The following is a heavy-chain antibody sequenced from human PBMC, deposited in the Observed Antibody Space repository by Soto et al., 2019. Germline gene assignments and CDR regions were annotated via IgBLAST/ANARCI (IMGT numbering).Heavy chain of an antibody. D-gene: IGHD4-17*01. CDR2: IYYSGST. CDR3: ARLPFFGDYAFDY. J-gene: IGHJ4*02. Sequence: SEILSLTCTVSGGSISSYYWSWIRQPPGKGLEWIGYIYYSGSTNYNPSLKSRVTISVDTSKNQFSLKLSSVTAADTAVYYCARLPFFGDYAFDYWGQGTLVTVSS. V-gene: IGHV4-59*08. CDR1: GGSISSYY.